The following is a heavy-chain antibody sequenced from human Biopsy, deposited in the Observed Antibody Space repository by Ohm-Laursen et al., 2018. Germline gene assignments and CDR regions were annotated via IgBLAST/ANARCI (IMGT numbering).Heavy chain of an antibody. Sequence: QTLSLTCAISGDSVSNNDAAWNWIRQSPSRGLEWLGRTYYRTKWYSDSAVSVKSRITISVDTSKNQFSLHLKSVSPDDTAVYYCARMPHFDYWGQGILVTVSS. J-gene: IGHJ4*02. CDR1: GDSVSNNDAA. V-gene: IGHV6-1*01. CDR3: ARMPHFDY. CDR2: TYYRTKWYS. D-gene: IGHD2-2*01.